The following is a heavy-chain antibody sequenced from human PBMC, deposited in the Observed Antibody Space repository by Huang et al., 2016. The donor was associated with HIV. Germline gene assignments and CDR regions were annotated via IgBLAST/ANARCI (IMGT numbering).Heavy chain of an antibody. D-gene: IGHD3-10*01. Sequence: EVQLMESGGGLVQPGGSLRLACAASGFTFSTYNMNWVRQAPGKGLELVSYITRSSGSIYYADSVKGRFTISRDNAKNSLYLQMNSLRAEDTAVYYCARFGSYYYGSGSYLDAFDIWGQGTMVTVSS. CDR1: GFTFSTYN. J-gene: IGHJ3*02. CDR3: ARFGSYYYGSGSYLDAFDI. CDR2: ITRSSGSI. V-gene: IGHV3-48*01.